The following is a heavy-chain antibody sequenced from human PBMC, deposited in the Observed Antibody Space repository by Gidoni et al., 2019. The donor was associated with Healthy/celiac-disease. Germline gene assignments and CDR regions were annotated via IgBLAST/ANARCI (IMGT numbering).Heavy chain of an antibody. CDR3: ARLVDFWSGRRYFDY. Sequence: QLQLQESGPGLVKPSETLSLTCTVSGGSISSSSYYWGWLRQPPGKGLEWIGSIYYSGSTYYNPSLKSRVTISLDTSKNQFSLKLSSVTAADTAVYYCARLVDFWSGRRYFDYWGQGTLVTVSS. J-gene: IGHJ4*02. CDR2: IYYSGST. V-gene: IGHV4-39*01. D-gene: IGHD3-3*01. CDR1: GGSISSSSYY.